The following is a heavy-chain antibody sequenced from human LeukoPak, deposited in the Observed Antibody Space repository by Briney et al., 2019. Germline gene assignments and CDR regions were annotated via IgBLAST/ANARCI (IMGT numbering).Heavy chain of an antibody. V-gene: IGHV3-23*01. D-gene: IGHD6-19*01. CDR1: GFTFNSYA. J-gene: IGHJ4*02. Sequence: GGSLRLSCAASGFTFNSYAMYWVRQAPGKGLEWVSGIFGSGGSAHYADSVKGRFAISRDNSKNRVYLQMNSLRAEDTAVYYCAKTATGYSSGHYPGWPVDCWGQGTLVTVSS. CDR3: AKTATGYSSGHYPGWPVDC. CDR2: IFGSGGSA.